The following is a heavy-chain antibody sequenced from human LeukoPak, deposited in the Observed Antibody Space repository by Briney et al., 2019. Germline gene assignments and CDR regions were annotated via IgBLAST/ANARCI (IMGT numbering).Heavy chain of an antibody. J-gene: IGHJ4*02. CDR2: LYYSGRT. CDR1: GGSMSSSSHY. CDR3: ARSRMGSSTSCYFDY. Sequence: PSETLSLTCSVSGGSMSSSSHYWGWVRQPPGKEPQWIGSLYYSGRTFYTPSLKSRVTISVDTSKNQFSLKLSSVTAADTAVYYCARSRMGSSTSCYFDYWGQGTLVTVSS. V-gene: IGHV4-39*01. D-gene: IGHD2-2*01.